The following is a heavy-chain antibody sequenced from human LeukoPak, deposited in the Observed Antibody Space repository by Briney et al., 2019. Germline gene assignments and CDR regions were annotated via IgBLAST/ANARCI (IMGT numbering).Heavy chain of an antibody. CDR1: GVTFSSYA. CDR3: ARGEAHYAGSADY. CDR2: ISAYNGNT. J-gene: IGHJ4*02. D-gene: IGHD2-2*01. Sequence: ASVKVSCKASGVTFSSYAISWVRQAPGQGLELMAWISAYNGNTNYAQKFRGRVTMTTDTSTNTAYMELRGLTSDDTAVYYCARGEAHYAGSADYWGQGTQVTVSS. V-gene: IGHV1-18*01.